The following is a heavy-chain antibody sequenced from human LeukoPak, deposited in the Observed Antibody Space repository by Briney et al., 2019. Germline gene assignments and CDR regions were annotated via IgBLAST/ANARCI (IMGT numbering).Heavy chain of an antibody. Sequence: ESLKISCKGSGYSFTSYWIGWVRQMPGKGLEWMGIIYPGDSDTRYSPSFQGQVTISADKSISTAYLQWSSLKASDTAMYYCARHRDCSSGACYPDYWGQGTLVTVSS. J-gene: IGHJ4*02. CDR2: IYPGDSDT. V-gene: IGHV5-51*01. CDR1: GYSFTSYW. CDR3: ARHRDCSSGACYPDY. D-gene: IGHD2-15*01.